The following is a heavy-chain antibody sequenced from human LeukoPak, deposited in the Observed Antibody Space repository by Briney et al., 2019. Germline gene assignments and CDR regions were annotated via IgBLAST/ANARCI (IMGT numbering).Heavy chain of an antibody. CDR3: ARRVEYSSGWYYFDY. V-gene: IGHV5-51*01. J-gene: IGHJ4*02. Sequence: GESLKISCKGSGYSFTSYWIGWVRQMPGKGLEWMGIIYPGDSDTRYSPSLQGQVTISADKSISTAYLQWSSLKASDTAMYYCARRVEYSSGWYYFDYWGQGTLVTVSS. CDR2: IYPGDSDT. D-gene: IGHD6-19*01. CDR1: GYSFTSYW.